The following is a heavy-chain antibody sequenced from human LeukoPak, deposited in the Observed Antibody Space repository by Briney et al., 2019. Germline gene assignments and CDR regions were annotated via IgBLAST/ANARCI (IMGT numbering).Heavy chain of an antibody. D-gene: IGHD4-23*01. J-gene: IGHJ4*02. Sequence: PSQTLSLTCTVSGGSISSGSYYWSWIRQPAGKGLEWIGRIYTSGSTNYNPSLKSRVTISVDTSKNQFSLNLRSVTAADTAVYYCARGAVITDFDYWGQGTLVTVSS. V-gene: IGHV4-61*02. CDR2: IYTSGST. CDR1: GGSISSGSYY. CDR3: ARGAVITDFDY.